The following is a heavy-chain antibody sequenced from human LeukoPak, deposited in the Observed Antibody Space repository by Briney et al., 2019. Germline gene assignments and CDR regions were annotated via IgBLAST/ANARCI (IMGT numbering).Heavy chain of an antibody. D-gene: IGHD3-9*01. J-gene: IGHJ4*02. Sequence: PSETLPLTCTVSGGYISSYYWSWIRQPPGKGLEWIGNIYYSGSTNYNPSLKSRVTISVDTSKNQFSLKLSSVTAADTAVYYCARVSRRLNYDILTGYPYYFDYWGQGTLVTVSS. V-gene: IGHV4-59*01. CDR2: IYYSGST. CDR3: ARVSRRLNYDILTGYPYYFDY. CDR1: GGYISSYY.